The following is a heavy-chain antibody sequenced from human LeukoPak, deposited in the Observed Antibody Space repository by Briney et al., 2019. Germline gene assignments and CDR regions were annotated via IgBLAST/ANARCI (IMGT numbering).Heavy chain of an antibody. D-gene: IGHD2-2*02. CDR1: GFTFSSYG. V-gene: IGHV3-33*01. CDR3: TTDGRYCSSTSCYIYFDY. J-gene: IGHJ4*02. Sequence: GGSLRLSCAASGFTFSSYGMHWVRQAPGKGLEWVAVIWYDGSNKYYADSVKGRFTISRDNSKNTLYLQMNSLKTEDTAVYYCTTDGRYCSSTSCYIYFDYWGQGTLVTVSS. CDR2: IWYDGSNK.